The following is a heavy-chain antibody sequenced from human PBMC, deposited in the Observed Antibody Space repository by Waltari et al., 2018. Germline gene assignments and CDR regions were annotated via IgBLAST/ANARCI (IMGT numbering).Heavy chain of an antibody. CDR3: ARDAHLYYYDSSGYLGDY. Sequence: QVQLVQSGAEVREPGAPVKVSCQASGYTFSRYGISWVRQATGQGLEGMGWISAYNGNTNFAQKLQGRVTMTTDTYTSTAYMELRSLRSDDTAVYYCARDAHLYYYDSSGYLGDYWGQGTLVTVSS. CDR1: GYTFSRYG. CDR2: ISAYNGNT. D-gene: IGHD3-22*01. V-gene: IGHV1-18*01. J-gene: IGHJ4*02.